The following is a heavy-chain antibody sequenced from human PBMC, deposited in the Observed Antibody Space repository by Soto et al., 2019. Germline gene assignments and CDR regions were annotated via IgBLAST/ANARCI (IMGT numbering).Heavy chain of an antibody. CDR3: AKATTSSGYYFDY. D-gene: IGHD3-22*01. Sequence: EVQLVESGGGLVQPGRSLRLSCAASGFTFDDYAMHWVRQAPGKGLEGVSGISWNSGSIGYADSVKGRFTISRDNAKNSLYLQMNSLRAEDTALYYCAKATTSSGYYFDYWGQGTLVTVSS. V-gene: IGHV3-9*01. CDR2: ISWNSGSI. CDR1: GFTFDDYA. J-gene: IGHJ4*02.